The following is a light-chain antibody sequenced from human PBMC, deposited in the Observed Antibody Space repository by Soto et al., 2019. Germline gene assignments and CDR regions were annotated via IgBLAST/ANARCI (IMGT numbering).Light chain of an antibody. CDR3: QQSYSTIT. CDR2: AAS. V-gene: IGKV1-39*01. Sequence: EIQMTQSPYSLSASVGERVTITCRASQSISMYLNWYQQKPGKAPKLLIYAASSLQSGVPSRFSGSGSGTDFTLTISSLKPEDFATYYCQQSYSTITFGQGTRLEIK. J-gene: IGKJ5*01. CDR1: QSISMY.